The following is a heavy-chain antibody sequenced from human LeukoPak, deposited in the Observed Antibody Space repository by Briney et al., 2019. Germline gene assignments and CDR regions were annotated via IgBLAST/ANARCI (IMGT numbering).Heavy chain of an antibody. J-gene: IGHJ4*02. CDR3: GGSGSYPEHYFDY. Sequence: SETLSLTCTVSGGSISSYYWSWIRQPAGKGLEWIGRIYTSGSTHYNPSLKSRVTMSVDTSKNQFSLKLSSVTAADTAVYYCGGSGSYPEHYFDYWGQGTLVTVSS. CDR2: IYTSGST. CDR1: GGSISSYY. D-gene: IGHD3-10*01. V-gene: IGHV4-4*07.